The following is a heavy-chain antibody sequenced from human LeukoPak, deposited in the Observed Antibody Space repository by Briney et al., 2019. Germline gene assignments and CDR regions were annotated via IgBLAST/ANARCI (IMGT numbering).Heavy chain of an antibody. V-gene: IGHV1-2*02. Sequence: GASVKVSCKASGYTFTGYYMHWVRQAPGQGLEWMGWINPNSGGTNYAQKFQGRVTTTRDTSISTAYMELSRLRSDHTAVYYCPRGGYYDILTGYTSNNWFAPWGQGTLVTVSS. CDR2: INPNSGGT. CDR1: GYTFTGYY. CDR3: PRGGYYDILTGYTSNNWFAP. D-gene: IGHD3-9*01. J-gene: IGHJ5*02.